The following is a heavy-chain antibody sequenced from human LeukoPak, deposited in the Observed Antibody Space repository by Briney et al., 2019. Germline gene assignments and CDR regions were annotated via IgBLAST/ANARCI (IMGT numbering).Heavy chain of an antibody. CDR2: IYYSEST. J-gene: IGHJ4*02. CDR3: AGSMAARQYFDY. CDR1: GGSISSYY. D-gene: IGHD6-6*01. Sequence: PSETLSLTCTVSGGSISSYYWSWIRQPPGKGLEWIGYIYYSESTNYNPSLKSRVTISVDTSKNQFSLKLSSVTAADTAVYYCAGSMAARQYFDYWGQGTLVTVSS. V-gene: IGHV4-59*01.